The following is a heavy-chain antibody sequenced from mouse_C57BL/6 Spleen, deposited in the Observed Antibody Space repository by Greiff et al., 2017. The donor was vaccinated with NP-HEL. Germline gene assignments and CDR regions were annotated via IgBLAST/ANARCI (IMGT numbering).Heavy chain of an antibody. V-gene: IGHV1-22*01. D-gene: IGHD1-1*01. J-gene: IGHJ1*03. CDR2: INPNNGGT. Sequence: EVQLQQSGPELVKPGASVKMSCKASGYTFTDYNMHWVKQSHGKSLEWIGYINPNNGGTSYNQKFKGKATLTVNKSSSTAYMELRSLTSEDSAVYYCARSFITTVVARWYFDVWGTGTTVTVSS. CDR3: ARSFITTVVARWYFDV. CDR1: GYTFTDYN.